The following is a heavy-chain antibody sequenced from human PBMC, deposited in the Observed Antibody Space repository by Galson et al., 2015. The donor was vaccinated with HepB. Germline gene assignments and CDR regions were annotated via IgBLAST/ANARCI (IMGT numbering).Heavy chain of an antibody. CDR1: GFTVSSNY. V-gene: IGHV3-66*01. CDR2: IYSGGST. CDR3: ARDQRGSSGWSDHYYYGMDV. Sequence: SLRLSCAASGFTVSSNYMSWVRQAPGKGLEWVSVIYSGGSTYYADSVKGRFTISRDNSKNTLYLQMNSLRAEDTAVYYCARDQRGSSGWSDHYYYGMDVWGQGTTVTVSS. J-gene: IGHJ6*02. D-gene: IGHD6-19*01.